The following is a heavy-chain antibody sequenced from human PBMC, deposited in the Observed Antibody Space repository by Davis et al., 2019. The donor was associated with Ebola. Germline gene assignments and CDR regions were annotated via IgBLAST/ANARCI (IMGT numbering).Heavy chain of an antibody. CDR3: ARMQSAFDI. Sequence: AASVKSCKASGYTFTGYYMHWVRQAPGQGLEWMGRINPNSGGTNYAQKFQGRVTMTRDTSISTAYMELSGLRSDDTAVYYCARMQSAFDIWGQGTMVTVSS. J-gene: IGHJ3*02. CDR2: INPNSGGT. V-gene: IGHV1-2*06. CDR1: GYTFTGYY.